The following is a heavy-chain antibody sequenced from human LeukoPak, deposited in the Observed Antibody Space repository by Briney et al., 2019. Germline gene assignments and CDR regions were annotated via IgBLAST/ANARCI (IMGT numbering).Heavy chain of an antibody. V-gene: IGHV4-59*11. Sequence: SETLSLTCTVSGGSISSHYWSWIRQPPGKGLEWIGYIYYSGSTNYNPSLKSRVTISVDTSKNQFSLKLSSVTAADTAVYYCARNPKDIVVVPAAWFDYWGQGTLVTVSS. J-gene: IGHJ4*02. CDR2: IYYSGST. CDR3: ARNPKDIVVVPAAWFDY. CDR1: GGSISSHY. D-gene: IGHD2-2*01.